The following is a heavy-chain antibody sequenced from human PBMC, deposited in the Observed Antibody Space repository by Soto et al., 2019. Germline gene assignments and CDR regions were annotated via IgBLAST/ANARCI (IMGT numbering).Heavy chain of an antibody. CDR3: ACSARGLYGDYN. CDR1: GFTFTNYW. V-gene: IGHV3-74*01. J-gene: IGHJ4*02. CDR2: INAEGTTT. Sequence: EVQLVESGGGLVQPEESLRLSCSASGFTFTNYWMHWVRQAPGKGLVWVSRINAEGTTTNYADSVKGRFTTSRDNAKNTLYLQMNSLGGEDTAVYYCACSARGLYGDYNWGQGTLVTVSS. D-gene: IGHD4-17*01.